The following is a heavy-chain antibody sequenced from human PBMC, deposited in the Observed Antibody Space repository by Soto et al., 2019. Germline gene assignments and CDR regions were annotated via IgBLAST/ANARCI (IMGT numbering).Heavy chain of an antibody. CDR2: IYYSGST. V-gene: IGHV4-59*01. Sequence: NPSETLSLTCTVSGGSISSYYWSWIRQPPGKGLEWIGYIYYSGSTNYNPSLKSRVTISVDTSKNQFSLKLSSVTAADTAVYYCAREVSHSDYYYYMDVWGKGTTVTVSS. CDR1: GGSISSYY. CDR3: AREVSHSDYYYYMDV. J-gene: IGHJ6*03. D-gene: IGHD3-10*01.